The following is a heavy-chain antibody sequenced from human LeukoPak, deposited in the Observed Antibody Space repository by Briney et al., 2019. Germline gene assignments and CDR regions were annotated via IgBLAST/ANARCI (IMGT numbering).Heavy chain of an antibody. CDR2: IYYSGTS. CDR1: GDSISSGDYF. Sequence: PSQTLSLTCTVSGDSISSGDYFWTWIRQPPGKGLDWIGYIYYSGTSYYNPSLKSRVTISVDTSKNQFSLKLSSVTAADTAVYYCARDAISPRLWFDPWGQGTLVTVSS. CDR3: ARDAISPRLWFDP. J-gene: IGHJ5*02. V-gene: IGHV4-30-4*01.